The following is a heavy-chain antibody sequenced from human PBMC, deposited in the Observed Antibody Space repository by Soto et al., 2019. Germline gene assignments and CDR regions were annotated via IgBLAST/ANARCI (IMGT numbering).Heavy chain of an antibody. CDR3: AREYNRSGYRRLDP. Sequence: SETLSLTCTVSGGSVASGDYYWSWIRQPPGKGLEWIGYSHHSGSTYYNPSLKSRATMSVDSSRNQIFLKLTSVTAADTAVYYCAREYNRSGYRRLDPWGQGTLVTVSS. J-gene: IGHJ5*02. CDR1: GGSVASGDYY. CDR2: SHHSGST. D-gene: IGHD3-22*01. V-gene: IGHV4-30-4*02.